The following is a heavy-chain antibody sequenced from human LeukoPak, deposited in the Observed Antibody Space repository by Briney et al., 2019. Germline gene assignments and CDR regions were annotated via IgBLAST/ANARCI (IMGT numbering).Heavy chain of an antibody. J-gene: IGHJ4*02. CDR2: IYYSGST. Sequence: SETLSLTCTVSGGSISSSSYYWGWIRQPPGKGPEWIGSIYYSGSTYYNPSLKSRVTISVDTSKNQFSLKLSSVTAADTAVYYYARAGYGDYVSDWGQGTLVTVSS. D-gene: IGHD4-17*01. V-gene: IGHV4-39*01. CDR1: GGSISSSSYY. CDR3: ARAGYGDYVSD.